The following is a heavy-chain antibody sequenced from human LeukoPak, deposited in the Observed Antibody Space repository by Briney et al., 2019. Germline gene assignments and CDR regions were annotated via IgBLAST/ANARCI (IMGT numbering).Heavy chain of an antibody. J-gene: IGHJ4*02. Sequence: GGSLRLSCAASGFTFSSYAMSWVRQAPGKGLEWVSAISGSGGSTYYADSVKGRFTISRDNSKNTLYLQMNSLRAEDTAVYYCAKDREEYGDSVKTHDYWGQGTLVTVSS. CDR2: ISGSGGST. CDR1: GFTFSSYA. CDR3: AKDREEYGDSVKTHDY. D-gene: IGHD4-17*01. V-gene: IGHV3-23*01.